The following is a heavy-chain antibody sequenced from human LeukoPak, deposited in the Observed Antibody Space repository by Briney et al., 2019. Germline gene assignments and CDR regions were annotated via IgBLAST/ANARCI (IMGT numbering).Heavy chain of an antibody. Sequence: ASVKVSCKVSGYSLTELYIFWLRQAPGKGLEWLGGFDPEAGETIXAQKFQGRVTMTEDTSTDTSYMELSSLRSEDTAVYYCAXDRGXXGXTSGDPWGRGTLVIVSS. CDR2: FDPEAGET. CDR3: AXDRGXXGXTSGDP. CDR1: GYSLTELY. V-gene: IGHV1-24*01. D-gene: IGHD3-10*01. J-gene: IGHJ2*01.